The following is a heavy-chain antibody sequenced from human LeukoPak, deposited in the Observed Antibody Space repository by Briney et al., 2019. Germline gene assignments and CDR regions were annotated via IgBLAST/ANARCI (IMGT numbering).Heavy chain of an antibody. CDR1: GFTSTNYA. CDR2: LIGSSGST. Sequence: GGSLRPSCAASGFTSTNYAMNWVRQAPGKGLEWVSVLIGSSGSTDYADSVKGRFTISRDNSKNTVFLQMNSLRAEDTAIYYCAKGAYDYIEIGYFDSWGQGTLVTVSS. J-gene: IGHJ4*02. D-gene: IGHD5-12*01. CDR3: AKGAYDYIEIGYFDS. V-gene: IGHV3-23*01.